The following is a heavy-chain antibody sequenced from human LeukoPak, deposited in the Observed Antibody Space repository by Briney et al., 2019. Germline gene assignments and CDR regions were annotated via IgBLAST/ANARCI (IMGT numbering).Heavy chain of an antibody. CDR1: GYSFTSYW. CDR3: ARHLFTGGSYYFDY. CDR2: IYPYDSDT. Sequence: GASVKVSCKASGYSFTSYWIGWVRQVPGKGLEWMGIIYPYDSDTRYSPSFQGQVTISADKSLSTAYLQWSSLKASDTAMYYCARHLFTGGSYYFDYWGQGTLVTVSS. V-gene: IGHV5-51*01. J-gene: IGHJ4*02. D-gene: IGHD3-16*01.